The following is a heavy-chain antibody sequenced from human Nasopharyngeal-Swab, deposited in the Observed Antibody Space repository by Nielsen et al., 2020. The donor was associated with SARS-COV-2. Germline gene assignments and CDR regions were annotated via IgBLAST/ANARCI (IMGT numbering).Heavy chain of an antibody. CDR3: ARRGRCSGSSCDMDV. V-gene: IGHV1-46*02. J-gene: IGHJ6*02. CDR2: INPGSGGT. Sequence: ASVKVSCKASGYTLNNYYIHWVRQAPGQGLEWMGMINPGSGGTTYAQKFQGRVTMTRDTSTSTVFMDLSSLRSEDTAVYYCARRGRCSGSSCDMDVWGQGTTVTVS. D-gene: IGHD2-2*01. CDR1: GYTLNNYY.